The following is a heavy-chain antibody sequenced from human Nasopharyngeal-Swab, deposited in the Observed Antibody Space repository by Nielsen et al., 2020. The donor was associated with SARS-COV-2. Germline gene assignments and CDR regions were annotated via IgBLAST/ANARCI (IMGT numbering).Heavy chain of an antibody. CDR1: GYSFTGEY. V-gene: IGHV1-2*02. CDR2: INPNSGGT. Sequence: ASVKVSCKASGYSFTGEYMHWVRQAPGQGLEWMGWINPNSGGTKYAQKFQGKFTMTRDTSISTAYMELSSLRFDDTAVYYCAIGLDLLWPTNGPFDIWGQGTMVSISS. CDR3: AIGLDLLWPTNGPFDI. D-gene: IGHD2-8*01. J-gene: IGHJ3*02.